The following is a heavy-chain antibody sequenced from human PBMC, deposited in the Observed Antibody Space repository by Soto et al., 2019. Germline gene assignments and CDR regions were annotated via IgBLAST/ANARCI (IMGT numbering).Heavy chain of an antibody. J-gene: IGHJ6*02. CDR1: GDSVSSNSAA. CDR3: ASCPIVATIWDYYYYGMDV. V-gene: IGHV6-1*01. D-gene: IGHD5-12*01. Sequence: SQTLSLTCAISGDSVSSNSAAWNWIRQSPSRGLEWLGRTYYRSKWYNDYAVSVKSRITINPDTSKNQFSLQLNSVTPEDTAVYYCASCPIVATIWDYYYYGMDVWGQGTTVTVSS. CDR2: TYYRSKWYN.